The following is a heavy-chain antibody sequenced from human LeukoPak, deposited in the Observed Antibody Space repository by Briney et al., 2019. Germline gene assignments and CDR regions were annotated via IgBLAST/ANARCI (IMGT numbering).Heavy chain of an antibody. CDR2: ISAYNGNT. CDR1: GYTFTSYG. V-gene: IGHV1-18*01. D-gene: IGHD5-24*01. Sequence: ASVKVSCKASGYTFTSYGISWVRQAPGQGLEWMGWISAYNGNTNYAQKLQGRVTMTTDTSTSTAYMELSSLRSEDTAVYYCATGTQGWLQLAHWGQGTLVTVSS. CDR3: ATGTQGWLQLAH. J-gene: IGHJ4*02.